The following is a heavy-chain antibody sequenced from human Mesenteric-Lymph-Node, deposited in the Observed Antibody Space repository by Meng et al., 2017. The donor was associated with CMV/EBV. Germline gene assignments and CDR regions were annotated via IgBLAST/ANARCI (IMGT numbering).Heavy chain of an antibody. Sequence: GGSLRLSCAASGFTFSDYYMSWIRQAPGKGLEWVSTISGSGGGTYFTDSVKGRFTISRDNSKNTLYLQMNSLRVEDTAVYYCAKSNKLAFCSSSSCYPDYWGQGTVVTVSS. D-gene: IGHD2-2*01. J-gene: IGHJ4*02. CDR3: AKSNKLAFCSSSSCYPDY. CDR2: ISGSGGGT. CDR1: GFTFSDYY. V-gene: IGHV3-23*01.